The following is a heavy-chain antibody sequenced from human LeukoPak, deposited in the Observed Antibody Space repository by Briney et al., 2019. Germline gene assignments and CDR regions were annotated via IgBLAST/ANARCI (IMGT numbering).Heavy chain of an antibody. CDR2: ISYIGST. D-gene: IGHD3-16*01. CDR1: GGSISSYY. CDR3: ARFGSDTYGYKYYFDS. J-gene: IGHJ4*02. V-gene: IGHV4-59*08. Sequence: SESLSLTSTVAGGSISSYYWSWIRQPPGKGLQWIGYISYIGSTNYNSSFKSGVTMSVDTSKNQFSLKLRSVTAADTDVYYCARFGSDTYGYKYYFDSWGQGALVTVSS.